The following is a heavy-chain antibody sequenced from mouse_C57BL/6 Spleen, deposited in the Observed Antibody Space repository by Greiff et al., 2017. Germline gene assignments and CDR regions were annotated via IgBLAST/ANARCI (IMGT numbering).Heavy chain of an antibody. D-gene: IGHD2-1*01. J-gene: IGHJ1*03. CDR1: GYTFTSYW. V-gene: IGHV1-61*01. CDR2: IYPSDSET. Sequence: QVQLQQPGAELVRPGSSVKLSCKASGYTFTSYWMDWVKQRPGQGLEWIGNIYPSDSETHYNQKFKDKAPLTVDNSSSTAYMQLGSLTSEDSAVYYCARRYYGHWYFDGWGTGTTVTVSS. CDR3: ARRYYGHWYFDG.